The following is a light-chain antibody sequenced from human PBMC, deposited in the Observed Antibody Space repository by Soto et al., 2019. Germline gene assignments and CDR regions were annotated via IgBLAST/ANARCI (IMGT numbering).Light chain of an antibody. CDR1: QGISSF. V-gene: IGKV1-16*01. Sequence: DLQMTQSPSSLSASVGDRVTITCRASQGISSFLAWFQQKPGKAPKSLIYDASTLQSGVSSRFSGSGSGTHFTLTISSLQPEDFATYYCQQYHSYPASFGQGTKVEIK. CDR3: QQYHSYPAS. CDR2: DAS. J-gene: IGKJ1*01.